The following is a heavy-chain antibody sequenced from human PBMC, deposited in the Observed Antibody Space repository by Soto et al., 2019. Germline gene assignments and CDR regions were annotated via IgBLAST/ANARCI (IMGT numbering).Heavy chain of an antibody. CDR3: ARDESSTSYYYGMDV. D-gene: IGHD2-2*01. Sequence: GASVKVSCKASGYTFTSYAMHWVRQAPGQRLEWMGWINAGNGNTKYSQKFQGRVTITRDTSASTAYMELSSLRSEDTAVYYCARDESSTSYYYGMDVWGRGTTVTVSS. V-gene: IGHV1-3*01. CDR1: GYTFTSYA. J-gene: IGHJ6*02. CDR2: INAGNGNT.